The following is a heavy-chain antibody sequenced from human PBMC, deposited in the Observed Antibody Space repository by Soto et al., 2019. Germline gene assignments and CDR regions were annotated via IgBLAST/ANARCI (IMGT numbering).Heavy chain of an antibody. CDR1: GGSISSGGYY. CDR3: ARANGSGSYWFRTNWFDP. D-gene: IGHD3-10*01. J-gene: IGHJ5*02. Sequence: TLSLTCTVSGGSISSGGYYWSWIRQHPGKGLEWIGYIYYSGSTYYNPSLESRVTISVDTSKNQFSLKLSSVTAADTAVYYCARANGSGSYWFRTNWFDPWGQGTLVTVSS. CDR2: IYYSGST. V-gene: IGHV4-31*03.